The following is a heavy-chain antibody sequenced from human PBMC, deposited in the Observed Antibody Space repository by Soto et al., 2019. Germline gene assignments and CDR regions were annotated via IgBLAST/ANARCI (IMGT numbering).Heavy chain of an antibody. Sequence: SVKVSCKASGGTFSSYAISWVRQAPGQGLEWMGGIIPIFGTANYAQKFQGRVTITADESTSTAYMELSSLRSEDTAVYYCARGFGYSSGWYRAFDIWGQRTLVIVSS. CDR1: GGTFSSYA. CDR3: ARGFGYSSGWYRAFDI. CDR2: IIPIFGTA. V-gene: IGHV1-69*13. D-gene: IGHD6-19*01. J-gene: IGHJ3*02.